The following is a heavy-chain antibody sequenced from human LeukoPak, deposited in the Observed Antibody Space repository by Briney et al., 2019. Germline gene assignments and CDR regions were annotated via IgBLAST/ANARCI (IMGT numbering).Heavy chain of an antibody. CDR1: GFTFSSYA. CDR2: ISGSGGST. Sequence: GGSLRLSCVASGFTFSSYAMSWVRQTPGKGLEWVSAISGSGGSTYYADSVKGRFTISRDNSKNTLYLQMNSLRAEDTAVYYCAKSYPPPRPGDGFTPAGGGLGTSPLYYFDYWGQGTLVTVSS. D-gene: IGHD5-24*01. CDR3: AKSYPPPRPGDGFTPAGGGLGTSPLYYFDY. J-gene: IGHJ4*02. V-gene: IGHV3-23*01.